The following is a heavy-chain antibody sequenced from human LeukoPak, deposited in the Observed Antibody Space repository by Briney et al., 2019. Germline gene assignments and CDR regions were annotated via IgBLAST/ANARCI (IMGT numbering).Heavy chain of an antibody. CDR3: AKDLSYSLYFDY. CDR2: ISGSGGST. Sequence: GGSLGLSCAASGFTFSSYAMSWVRQAPGKGLEWVSAISGSGGSTYYADSVKGRFTISRDNSKNTLYLQMNSLRAEDTAVYYCAKDLSYSLYFDYWGQGTLVTVSS. D-gene: IGHD3-16*01. V-gene: IGHV3-23*01. J-gene: IGHJ4*02. CDR1: GFTFSSYA.